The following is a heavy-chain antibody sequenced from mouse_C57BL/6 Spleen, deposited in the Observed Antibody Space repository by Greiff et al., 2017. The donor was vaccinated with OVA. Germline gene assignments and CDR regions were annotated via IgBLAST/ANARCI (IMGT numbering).Heavy chain of an antibody. J-gene: IGHJ4*01. CDR3: AIGGNYYAMDY. CDR2: LHPSDSDT. V-gene: IGHV1-74*01. CDR1: GYTFTSYW. Sequence: QVQLQQPGAELVKPGASVKVSCKASGYTFTSYWMHWVKQRPGQGLEWIGRLHPSDSDTNYNPKFKGKATLTVDKSSSTAYMQLSSLTAEDSAVYYCAIGGNYYAMDYWGQGTSVTVSS. D-gene: IGHD2-1*01.